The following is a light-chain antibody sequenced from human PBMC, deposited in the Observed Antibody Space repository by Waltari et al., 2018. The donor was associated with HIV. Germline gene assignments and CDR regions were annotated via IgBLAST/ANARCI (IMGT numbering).Light chain of an antibody. CDR3: SSYTRSSTHVV. Sequence: QSALTQPASVSGSPGQSITISCTGTSSDVGGYNYVSWYQQHPGKAPKHMIYEVSNRPSGVSKRFSGSKSGNTASLTISGLQAEDEADYYCSSYTRSSTHVVFGGGTKLTVL. CDR2: EVS. V-gene: IGLV2-14*01. J-gene: IGLJ2*01. CDR1: SSDVGGYNY.